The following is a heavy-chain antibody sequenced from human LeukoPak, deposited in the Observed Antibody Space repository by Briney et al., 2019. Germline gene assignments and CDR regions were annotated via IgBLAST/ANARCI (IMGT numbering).Heavy chain of an antibody. J-gene: IGHJ4*02. V-gene: IGHV3-30*18. Sequence: GRSLRLSCAGSGFTFSSYGLHWVRQAPGKGLEWVAISSYDGRNEYYADSVKGRFTISRDNSKKALYLQMSSLRPEDTAVYYCAKDAADWSGGFYWGQGTLVTVSP. CDR2: SSYDGRNE. D-gene: IGHD3-3*01. CDR1: GFTFSSYG. CDR3: AKDAADWSGGFY.